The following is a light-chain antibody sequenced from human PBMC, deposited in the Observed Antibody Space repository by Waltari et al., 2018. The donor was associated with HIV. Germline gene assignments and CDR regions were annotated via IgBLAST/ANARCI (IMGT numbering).Light chain of an antibody. CDR3: SSFSSGNSLEV. V-gene: IGLV2-14*01. CDR2: EVN. CDR1: SSAVGGFNY. J-gene: IGLJ1*01. Sequence: HSALTQPASVSGSPGQTVTISCSGTSSAVGGFNYVSWYQQHPGKAPKLMIYEVNNRPSRISSRFSGSKSGNTAYLTISGLQAEDEADYYCSSFSSGNSLEVFGTGTNVTFL.